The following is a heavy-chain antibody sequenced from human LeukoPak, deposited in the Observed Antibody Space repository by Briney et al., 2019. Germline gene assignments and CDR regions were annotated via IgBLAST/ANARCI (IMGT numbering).Heavy chain of an antibody. D-gene: IGHD3-22*01. CDR1: GGSISSGSYY. V-gene: IGHV4-61*02. J-gene: IGHJ4*02. CDR3: ARDSTSRYYYDSSGYYDY. Sequence: SETLSLTCTVSGGSISSGSYYWSWIRQPAGKGLEWIGRIYTSGSTNYNPSLKSRVTISVDTSKNQFSLKLSSVTAADTAVYYCARDSTSRYYYDSSGYYDYWGQGTLVTVSS. CDR2: IYTSGST.